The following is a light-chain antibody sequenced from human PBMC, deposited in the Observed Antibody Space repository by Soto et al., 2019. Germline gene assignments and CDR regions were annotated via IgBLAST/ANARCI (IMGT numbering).Light chain of an antibody. J-gene: IGLJ1*01. CDR1: SNDVGGYNY. CDR2: EVS. CDR3: SSFTSTSTFV. V-gene: IGLV2-14*01. Sequence: QSALTQPASVSGSPGQSITMSCTGTSNDVGGYNYVSWFQQHPGKAPKLLIFEVSNRPSGVSHRFSGSKSGNTASLTISGLQAEDEADYYCSSFTSTSTFVFGSGIKLTVL.